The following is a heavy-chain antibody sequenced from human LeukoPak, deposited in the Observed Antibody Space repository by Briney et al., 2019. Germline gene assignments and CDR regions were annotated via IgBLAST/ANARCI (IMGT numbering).Heavy chain of an antibody. V-gene: IGHV1-58*02. CDR3: AAGVKSGSLDY. CDR2: IVVGSGNT. D-gene: IGHD5-12*01. Sequence: ASVKVSCKASGYTFTSYDINWVRQATGQGLEWMGWIVVGSGNTNYAQKFQERVTITRDMSTSTAYMELSSLRSEDTAVYYCAAGVKSGSLDYWGQGTLVTVSS. J-gene: IGHJ4*02. CDR1: GYTFTSYD.